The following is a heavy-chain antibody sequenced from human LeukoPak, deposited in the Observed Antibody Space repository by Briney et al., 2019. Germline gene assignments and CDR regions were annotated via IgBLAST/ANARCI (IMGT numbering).Heavy chain of an antibody. CDR1: GGSISSYY. V-gene: IGHV4-59*08. J-gene: IGHJ6*02. D-gene: IGHD6-13*01. CDR3: ARFSSSSWYYYYGMDV. Sequence: SETLSLTCTVSGGSISSYYWSWIRQPPGKGLEWIGYIHYSGGITYYNPSLKSRVTISVDTSKNQFSLSLSSVTAADTAVYYCARFSSSSWYYYYGMDVWGQGTTVTVSS. CDR2: IHYSGGIT.